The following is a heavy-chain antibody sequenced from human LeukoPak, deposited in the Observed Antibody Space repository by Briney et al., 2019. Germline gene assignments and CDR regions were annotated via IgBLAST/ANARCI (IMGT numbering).Heavy chain of an antibody. D-gene: IGHD6-13*01. CDR1: GGSISTNY. CDR3: ARLGDSSSWSYFDY. CDR2: IYTSGST. J-gene: IGHJ4*02. Sequence: SETLSLTCAVSGGSISTNYWSWIRQPPGKGLEWIGYIYTSGSTNYNPSLKSRVTISVDTSKNQFSLKLSSVTAADTAVYYCARLGDSSSWSYFDYWGQGTLVTVSS. V-gene: IGHV4-4*09.